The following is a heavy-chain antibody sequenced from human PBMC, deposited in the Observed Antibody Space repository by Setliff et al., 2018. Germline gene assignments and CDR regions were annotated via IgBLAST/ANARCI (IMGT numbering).Heavy chain of an antibody. J-gene: IGHJ4*02. CDR1: GFTLSAHY. Sequence: PGGSLRLSCAASGFTLSAHYMDWVRQAPGKGLEWVGRIKNKANRDTTEYAASVKGRFTISRDDSKNSLYLQMNSLKTEDTAVHYCARWTSGSPDCWGQGTLVTVSS. CDR3: ARWTSGSPDC. V-gene: IGHV3-72*01. CDR2: IKNKANRDTT. D-gene: IGHD1-26*01.